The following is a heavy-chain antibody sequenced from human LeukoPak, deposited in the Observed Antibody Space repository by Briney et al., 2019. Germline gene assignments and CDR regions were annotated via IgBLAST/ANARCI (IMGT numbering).Heavy chain of an antibody. D-gene: IGHD3-9*01. V-gene: IGHV4-59*08. CDR1: GGSISSYY. CDR3: ASSPLYYDILTGYPVNPVRYDY. CDR2: IYYSRST. Sequence: SETLSLTCTVSGGSISSYYWSWIRQPPGKGLEWIGYIYYSRSTNYNPSLKSRVTISVDTSKNQFSLKLSSVTAADTAVYYCASSPLYYDILTGYPVNPVRYDYWGQGTLVTVSS. J-gene: IGHJ4*02.